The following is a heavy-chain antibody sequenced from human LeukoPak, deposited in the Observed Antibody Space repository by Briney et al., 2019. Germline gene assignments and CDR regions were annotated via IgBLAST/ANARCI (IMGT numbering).Heavy chain of an antibody. D-gene: IGHD3-3*01. CDR1: GGSFSGYY. V-gene: IGHV4-34*01. Sequence: PSETLSLTCAVYGGSFSGYYWSWIRQPPGKGLEWIGEINHSGSTNYNPSLKSRVTISVDTSKNQFSLKLSSVTAADTAVYYCARGVYDFWSGSRSRFDYWAREPWSPSPQ. J-gene: IGHJ4*02. CDR3: ARGVYDFWSGSRSRFDY. CDR2: INHSGST.